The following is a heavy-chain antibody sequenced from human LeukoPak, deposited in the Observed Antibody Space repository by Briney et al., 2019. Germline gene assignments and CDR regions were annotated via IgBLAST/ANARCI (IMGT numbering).Heavy chain of an antibody. CDR3: ARDSSAIADNWFDP. J-gene: IGHJ5*02. CDR2: LYNCATT. CDR1: GGSICSYY. Sequence: SETLSLTCTVSGGSICSYYWSWIRQPPGKGLEWIGYLYNCATTNYNPSLKSRITISVDTSKNQFSLNLSSVTAADTAVYYCARDSSAIADNWFDPWGQGTLVTVSS. D-gene: IGHD2-2*02. V-gene: IGHV4-59*01.